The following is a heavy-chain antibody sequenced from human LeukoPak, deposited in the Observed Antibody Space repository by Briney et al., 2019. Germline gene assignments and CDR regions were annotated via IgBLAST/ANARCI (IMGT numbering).Heavy chain of an antibody. Sequence: ASVKVSCKASGYTVTGYYMDWVRQARGQGGEWLGRINPIHGGTDYAQKFQGRVTMTRDTSISTAYMALSRLRSDDTAVYYCALGGVIYFYYSYYMDVWGKGTTVTVSS. CDR1: GYTVTGYY. V-gene: IGHV1-2*06. CDR2: INPIHGGT. J-gene: IGHJ6*03. D-gene: IGHD3-16*02. CDR3: ALGGVIYFYYSYYMDV.